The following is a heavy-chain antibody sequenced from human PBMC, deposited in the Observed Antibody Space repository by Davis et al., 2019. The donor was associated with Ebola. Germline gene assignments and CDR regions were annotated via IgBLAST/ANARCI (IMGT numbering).Heavy chain of an antibody. D-gene: IGHD2-2*02. V-gene: IGHV4-59*12. J-gene: IGHJ4*02. CDR3: ARVYALAWIDY. CDR1: GDSISAYY. CDR2: IYYTGTT. Sequence: SETLSLTCTVSGDSISAYYWSWIRRPPGKGLEWIGNIYYTGTTNYNPSLRGRVTMSVDTSQNQFSLKLSSVTAADTAVYYCARVYALAWIDYWGQGTLVTVSS.